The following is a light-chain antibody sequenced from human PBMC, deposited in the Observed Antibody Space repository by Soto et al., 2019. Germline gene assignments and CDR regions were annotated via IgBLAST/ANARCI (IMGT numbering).Light chain of an antibody. Sequence: QAVVTQEPSLTVSPGGTVTLTCGSSTGAVTSGHYPYWFQQKPGQAPRTLIFATSSKYSWTPARFSGSLLGDKAALTLSGAQPEDESDYYCLLSYSGGNWVFGGGTKLTVL. CDR3: LLSYSGGNWV. CDR1: TGAVTSGHY. J-gene: IGLJ3*02. CDR2: ATS. V-gene: IGLV7-46*01.